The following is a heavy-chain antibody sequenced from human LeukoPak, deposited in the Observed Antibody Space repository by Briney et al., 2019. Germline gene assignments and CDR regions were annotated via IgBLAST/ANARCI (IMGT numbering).Heavy chain of an antibody. V-gene: IGHV3-30*04. D-gene: IGHD5-24*01. CDR2: ISYDGSNK. J-gene: IGHJ4*02. Sequence: PGGSLRLSCAASGFTFSSYAMHWVRQAPGKGLEWVAVISYDGSNKYYADSVKGRFTISRDNSKNTLYLQMNSLRAEDTAVYYCASSRSGWLQYNYWGQGTLVTVSS. CDR1: GFTFSSYA. CDR3: ASSRSGWLQYNY.